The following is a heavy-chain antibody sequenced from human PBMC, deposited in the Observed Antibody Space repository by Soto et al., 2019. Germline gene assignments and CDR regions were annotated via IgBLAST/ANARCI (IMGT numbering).Heavy chain of an antibody. V-gene: IGHV1-8*01. CDR2: MNPNSGNT. CDR1: GYTFTSYD. D-gene: IGHD6-6*01. Sequence: GASVKVSCKASGYTFTSYDINWVRQATGQGLEWMGWMNPNSGNTGYAQKFQGRATMTRNTSISTAYMELSSLRSEDTAVYYCARVPRYRAARSHNWFDPWGQGTLVTVSS. J-gene: IGHJ5*01. CDR3: ARVPRYRAARSHNWFDP.